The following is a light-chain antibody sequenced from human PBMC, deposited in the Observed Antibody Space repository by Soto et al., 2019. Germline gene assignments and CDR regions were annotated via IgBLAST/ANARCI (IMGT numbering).Light chain of an antibody. J-gene: IGKJ2*01. CDR1: QSISSW. CDR2: KAS. Sequence: DIQVTQSPSTLSASVGDRVTITCRASQSISSWLAWYQQKPGKAPKLMIYKASSLESGVPSRFSGSGSGTEFTLTISSLQPDDFATYHCQQYKSYPYTFGQGTKLEIE. CDR3: QQYKSYPYT. V-gene: IGKV1-5*03.